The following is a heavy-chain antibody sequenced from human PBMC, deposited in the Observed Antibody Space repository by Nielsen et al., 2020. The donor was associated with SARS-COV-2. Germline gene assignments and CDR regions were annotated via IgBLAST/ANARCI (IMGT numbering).Heavy chain of an antibody. J-gene: IGHJ4*02. CDR1: EFTFSRYT. Sequence: GGSLRLSCTGPEFTFSRYTMNWVRQAPGKGLEWVSSISRSSGDKYYADAVRGRFTISRDNAKNSLYLQMNSLRAEDTAVYYCARGPPNYWGQGTLVTVSS. CDR3: ARGPPNY. CDR2: ISRSSGDK. V-gene: IGHV3-21*01.